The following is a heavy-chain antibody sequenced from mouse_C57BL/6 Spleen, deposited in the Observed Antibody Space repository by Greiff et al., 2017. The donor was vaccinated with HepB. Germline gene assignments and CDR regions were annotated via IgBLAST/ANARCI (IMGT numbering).Heavy chain of an antibody. CDR1: GYTFTSYW. J-gene: IGHJ4*01. CDR2: IDPSDSYT. CDR3: ARGYGSSLYYYAMDY. D-gene: IGHD1-1*01. Sequence: QVQLQQPGAELVKPGASVKLSCKASGYTFTSYWMQWVKQRPGQGLEWIGEIDPSDSYTNYNQKFKGKATLTVDTSSSTAYMQLSSLTSEDSAVYYCARGYGSSLYYYAMDYWGQGTSVTVSS. V-gene: IGHV1-50*01.